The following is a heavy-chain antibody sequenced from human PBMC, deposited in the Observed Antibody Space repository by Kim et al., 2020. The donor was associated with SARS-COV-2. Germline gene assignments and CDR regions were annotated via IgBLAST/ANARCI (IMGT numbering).Heavy chain of an antibody. CDR2: INHSGST. CDR1: GGSFSGYY. D-gene: IGHD6-13*01. CDR3: ARGGLPRYSSSWYGWFDP. Sequence: SETLSLTCAVYGGSFSGYYWSWIRQPPGKGLEWIGEINHSGSTNYNPSLKSRVTISVDTSKNQFSLKLSSVTAADTAVYYCARGGLPRYSSSWYGWFDPWGQGTLVTVSS. J-gene: IGHJ5*02. V-gene: IGHV4-34*01.